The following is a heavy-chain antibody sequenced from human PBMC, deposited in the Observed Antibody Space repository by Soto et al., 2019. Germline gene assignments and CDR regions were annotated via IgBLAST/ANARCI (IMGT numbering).Heavy chain of an antibody. CDR1: GYTFNKYS. Sequence: QGQLVQSGAEVKKPGASVKVSCKASGYTFNKYSISWVRQAPGQGLEWMGWISASNGNTDFAQKFQGRVTMAIDTSTSTAYMELRSLRSDDTAVFYCTRGHGDFAGDFDYWGQGTLVTV. CDR2: ISASNGNT. D-gene: IGHD4-17*01. J-gene: IGHJ4*02. CDR3: TRGHGDFAGDFDY. V-gene: IGHV1-18*04.